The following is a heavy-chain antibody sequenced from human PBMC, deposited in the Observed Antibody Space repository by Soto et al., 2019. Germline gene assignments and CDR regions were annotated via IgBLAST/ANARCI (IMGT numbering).Heavy chain of an antibody. D-gene: IGHD4-17*01. Sequence: SETLSLTCTVSGGSIDSYYWSWIRQPPEKGLEWIGYIYYSGSTNYNPSLKSRVNISVDTSKNQFSLKLNSVTAADTAVYYCARLVTTIDYWGQGTLVTVSS. V-gene: IGHV4-59*08. CDR3: ARLVTTIDY. CDR2: IYYSGST. J-gene: IGHJ4*02. CDR1: GGSIDSYY.